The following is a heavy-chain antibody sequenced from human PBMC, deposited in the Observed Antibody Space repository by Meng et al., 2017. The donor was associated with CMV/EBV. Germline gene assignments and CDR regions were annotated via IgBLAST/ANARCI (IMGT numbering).Heavy chain of an antibody. D-gene: IGHD2-2*01. J-gene: IGHJ6*02. CDR3: ASGQYCSSTSCYGYYYYGMDV. V-gene: IGHV1-2*02. CDR1: GYTFTGYY. CDR2: INPNSGGT. Sequence: VSVKVSCKASGYTFTGYYMHWVRQAPGQGLEWMGWINPNSGGTNYAQKFQGRVTMTRDTSISTAYMELSRLRSDDTAVYYCASGQYCSSTSCYGYYYYGMDVWGQGTTVTVSS.